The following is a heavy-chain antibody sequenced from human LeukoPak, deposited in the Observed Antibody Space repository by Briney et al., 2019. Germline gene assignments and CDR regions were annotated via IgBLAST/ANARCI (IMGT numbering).Heavy chain of an antibody. D-gene: IGHD3-3*01. Sequence: ASVKVSCKASGYTFTNYGISWVRQAPGQGLEWMGWISAYNGNTNYAQKLQGRVTMTTDTSTSTAYMELRSLRSDDTAVYYCARDASIFGVVIMAMEAFDIWGQGTMVTVSS. CDR3: ARDASIFGVVIMAMEAFDI. CDR2: ISAYNGNT. J-gene: IGHJ3*02. V-gene: IGHV1-18*01. CDR1: GYTFTNYG.